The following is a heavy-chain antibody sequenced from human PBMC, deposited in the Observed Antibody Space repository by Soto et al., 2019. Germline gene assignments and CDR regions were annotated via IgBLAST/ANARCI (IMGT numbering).Heavy chain of an antibody. CDR3: ARGSSIAGLYYGMDV. CDR1: GGSISSGGYY. CDR2: NYYSGIT. D-gene: IGHD6-6*01. J-gene: IGHJ6*02. Sequence: SETLSLTCTVSGGSISSGGYYWTWIRQHPGKGLEWIGYNYYSGITYYNPSLKSRVTISLDTSKNQFSLKLSSVTAADTAVYYCARGSSIAGLYYGMDVWGQGTTVTVAS. V-gene: IGHV4-31*03.